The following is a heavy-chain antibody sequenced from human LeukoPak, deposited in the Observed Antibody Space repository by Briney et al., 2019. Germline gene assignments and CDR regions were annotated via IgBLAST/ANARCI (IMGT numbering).Heavy chain of an antibody. Sequence: GGSLRLSCAASGFTVSSNYMSWVRQAPGKGLEWVSVVYSGGSTYYADSVKGRFTISRDNSKNTLYLQMNSLRAEDTAVYYCARVPTTVITVYFDDWGQGTLVTVSS. J-gene: IGHJ4*02. CDR3: ARVPTTVITVYFDD. CDR1: GFTVSSNY. V-gene: IGHV3-53*01. D-gene: IGHD4-17*01. CDR2: VYSGGST.